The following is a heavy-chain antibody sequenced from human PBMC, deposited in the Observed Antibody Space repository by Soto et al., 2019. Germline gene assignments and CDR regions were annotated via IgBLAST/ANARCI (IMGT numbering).Heavy chain of an antibody. D-gene: IGHD3-9*01. J-gene: IGHJ4*02. CDR3: ARGLRYFDWLLSFDY. V-gene: IGHV4-34*01. Sequence: QVQLQQWGAGLLKPSETLSLTCAVYGGSFSGYYWSWIRQPPGKGLAWIGEINHSGSTNYNPSLKSRVTISVDTSKNQFSLKLSSVTAADTAVYYCARGLRYFDWLLSFDYWGQGTLVTVSS. CDR1: GGSFSGYY. CDR2: INHSGST.